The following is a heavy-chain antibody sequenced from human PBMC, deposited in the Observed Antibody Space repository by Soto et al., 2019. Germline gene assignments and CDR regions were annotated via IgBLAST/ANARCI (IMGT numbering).Heavy chain of an antibody. Sequence: QVQLVQSGAEVKKPGSSVKVSCKASGGTFSSYAISWVRQAPGQGLEWMGGIIPIFGTANYAQKFQGRVTITAAESTSTAYMEPSSLISEDTAAYYCARDSGGTTVAFGMEVWGQGTTVTVSS. J-gene: IGHJ6*02. D-gene: IGHD4-17*01. CDR3: ARDSGGTTVAFGMEV. CDR1: GGTFSSYA. CDR2: IIPIFGTA. V-gene: IGHV1-69*01.